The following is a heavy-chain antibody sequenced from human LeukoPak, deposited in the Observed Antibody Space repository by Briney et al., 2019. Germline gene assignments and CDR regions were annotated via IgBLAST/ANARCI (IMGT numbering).Heavy chain of an antibody. J-gene: IGHJ5*02. Sequence: SVKVSCKVSGYTLTELSMHWVRQAPGKGVEGMGGFDPEDGETIYAQKFQGRVTMTEDTSTDTAYMELSSLRSEDTAVYYCARVPAAQPPDGWFDPWGQGTLVTVYS. CDR1: GYTLTELS. CDR2: FDPEDGET. V-gene: IGHV1-24*01. CDR3: ARVPAAQPPDGWFDP. D-gene: IGHD2-2*01.